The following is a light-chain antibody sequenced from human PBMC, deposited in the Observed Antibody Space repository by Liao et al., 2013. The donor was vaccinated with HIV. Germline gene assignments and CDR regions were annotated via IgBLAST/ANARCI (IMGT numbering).Light chain of an antibody. V-gene: IGLV3-25*03. J-gene: IGLJ1*01. CDR3: QSADSSASNPYV. CDR1: VLTNKY. Sequence: SYELTQPPSVSVSPGQTARITCSGDVLTNKYAYWYQQRPGQAPQLVIYKNSERPSGIPERFSGSSSGTTVTLTISGVQAEDEADYYCQSADSSASNPYVFGSGTKVTVL. CDR2: KNS.